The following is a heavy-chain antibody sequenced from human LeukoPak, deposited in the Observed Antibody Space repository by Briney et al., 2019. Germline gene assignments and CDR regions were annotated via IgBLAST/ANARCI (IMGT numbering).Heavy chain of an antibody. Sequence: ASVKVSCKASGYTFTSYGISWVRQAPGQGLEWMGWISAYNGSTNYAQKLQGRVTMTTDTSTSTAYMELRSLRSDDTAVYYCAREYSGSYYYYFDYWGQGTLVTVSS. CDR1: GYTFTSYG. CDR3: AREYSGSYYYYFDY. CDR2: ISAYNGST. D-gene: IGHD1-26*01. J-gene: IGHJ4*02. V-gene: IGHV1-18*01.